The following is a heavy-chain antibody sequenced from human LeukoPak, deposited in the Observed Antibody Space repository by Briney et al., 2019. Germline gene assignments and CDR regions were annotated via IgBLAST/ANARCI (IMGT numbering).Heavy chain of an antibody. D-gene: IGHD7-27*01. Sequence: SETLSLTCTVSGGSISSYYWSWIRQPPGKGLEWIGYIYYSGSTNYNPSLKSRVTISVDTSKNQFSLNLGSVTAADTAVYYCARFSPRAMGNYLDFWGQGTLVTVSS. CDR1: GGSISSYY. V-gene: IGHV4-59*12. CDR3: ARFSPRAMGNYLDF. J-gene: IGHJ4*02. CDR2: IYYSGST.